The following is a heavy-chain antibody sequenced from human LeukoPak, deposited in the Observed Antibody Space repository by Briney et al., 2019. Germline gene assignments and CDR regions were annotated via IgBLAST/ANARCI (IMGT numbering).Heavy chain of an antibody. D-gene: IGHD5-18*01. CDR2: ISSSSYI. J-gene: IGHJ4*02. CDR3: ALGDTAMAKPTAY. V-gene: IGHV3-21*01. CDR1: GFTFSSYS. Sequence: GGSLRLSCAASGFTFSSYSMNWVRQAPGKGLEWVSSISSSSYIYYADSVKGRFTISRDNAKNSLYLQMNSLRAEDTAVYYCALGDTAMAKPTAYWGQGTLVTVSS.